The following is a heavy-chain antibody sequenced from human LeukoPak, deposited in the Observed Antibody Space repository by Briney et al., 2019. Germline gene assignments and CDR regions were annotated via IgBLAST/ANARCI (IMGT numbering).Heavy chain of an antibody. Sequence: PSETLSLTCTVSGGSISGGYWSWIRQPPGRGLEWIGYVYTSGSTNYNPSLKSRVTVSVDTSKSQFALKLSSVTAADTAVYYCAKSYFDYSTYYSYYFNLWGQGALVTVSS. D-gene: IGHD4-11*01. CDR2: VYTSGST. CDR3: AKSYFDYSTYYSYYFNL. V-gene: IGHV4-4*09. CDR1: GGSISGGY. J-gene: IGHJ4*02.